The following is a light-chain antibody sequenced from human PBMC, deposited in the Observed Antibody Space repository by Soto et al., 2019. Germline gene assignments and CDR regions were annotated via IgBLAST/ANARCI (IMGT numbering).Light chain of an antibody. V-gene: IGKV3-20*01. Sequence: EIVLTQSPGTLPFSPGDTATLSCKASQTGSTSLSWYQQKPGQHPRLLIYGETFRATGITDRFSGTGSGTDFALTISRLETDDSAVYYCQQYGGSPFTFGPGTKVDIK. CDR1: QTGSTS. J-gene: IGKJ3*01. CDR2: GET. CDR3: QQYGGSPFT.